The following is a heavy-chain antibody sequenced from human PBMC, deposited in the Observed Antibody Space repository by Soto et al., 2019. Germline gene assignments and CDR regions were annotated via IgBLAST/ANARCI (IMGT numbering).Heavy chain of an antibody. V-gene: IGHV3-30*18. Sequence: AGGSLRLSCAASGFTFSSYGMHWVRQAPGKGLEWVAVISYDGSNKYYADSVKGRFTISRDNSKNTLYLQMNSLRAEDTAVYYCAKVVLRQGPVYYGMDVWGQGTTVTVSS. CDR3: AKVVLRQGPVYYGMDV. CDR1: GFTFSSYG. CDR2: ISYDGSNK. D-gene: IGHD2-15*01. J-gene: IGHJ6*02.